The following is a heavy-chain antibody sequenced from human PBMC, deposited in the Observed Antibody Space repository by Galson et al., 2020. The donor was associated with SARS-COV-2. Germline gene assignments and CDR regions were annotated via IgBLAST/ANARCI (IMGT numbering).Heavy chain of an antibody. CDR3: ERVGTRSGWKYYFDY. J-gene: IGHJ4*02. CDR2: INSDGSST. Sequence: TGGYLRLPCEASGFNYRRSWMHWVRQAPGKGLVWVKRINSDGSSTSYADSVKGRFTISRDNAKNTLYLQMNSLRAEDTAVYYCERVGTRSGWKYYFDYWCQGALVTFSS. D-gene: IGHD6-19*01. V-gene: IGHV3-74*01. CDR1: GFNYRRSW.